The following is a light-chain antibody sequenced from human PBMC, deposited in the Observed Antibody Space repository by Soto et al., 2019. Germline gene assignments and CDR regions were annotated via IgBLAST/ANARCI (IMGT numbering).Light chain of an antibody. Sequence: DIQMTQSPSSLSASVGDRVTITCRASQIISSFLNLYQQEPGKAPKLLIYGASSLQRGVPSRFSGGGSGTDFPPPIGSLKPEDSATYYCQQSYSTPYTFGQGTELEIK. CDR2: GAS. V-gene: IGKV1-39*01. J-gene: IGKJ2*01. CDR1: QIISSF. CDR3: QQSYSTPYT.